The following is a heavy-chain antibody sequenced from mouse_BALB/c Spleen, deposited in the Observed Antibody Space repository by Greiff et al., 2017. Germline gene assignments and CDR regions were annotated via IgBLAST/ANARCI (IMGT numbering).Heavy chain of an antibody. CDR3: ARGVSLYYDYSWFAY. J-gene: IGHJ3*01. D-gene: IGHD2-4*01. V-gene: IGHV5-17*02. CDR2: ISSGSSTI. Sequence: EVQGVESGGGLVQPGGSRKLSCAASGFTFSSFGMHWVRQAPEKGLEWVAYISSGSSTIYYADTVKGRFTISRDNPKNTLFLQMTSLRSEDTAMYYCARGVSLYYDYSWFAYWGQGTLVTVSA. CDR1: GFTFSSFG.